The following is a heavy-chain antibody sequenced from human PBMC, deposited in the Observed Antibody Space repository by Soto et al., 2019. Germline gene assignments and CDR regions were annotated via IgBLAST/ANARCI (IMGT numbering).Heavy chain of an antibody. V-gene: IGHV4-59*08. CDR2: IYYSGST. D-gene: IGHD6-19*01. Sequence: PSETLSLTCTVSGGSISSYYWSWIRQPPGKGLEWIGYIYYSGSTNYNPSLKSRVTISVDTSKNQFSLKLSSVTAADTAVYYCARLGAVAGLYYYYYYMDVWGKGTTVTVSS. J-gene: IGHJ6*03. CDR1: GGSISSYY. CDR3: ARLGAVAGLYYYYYYMDV.